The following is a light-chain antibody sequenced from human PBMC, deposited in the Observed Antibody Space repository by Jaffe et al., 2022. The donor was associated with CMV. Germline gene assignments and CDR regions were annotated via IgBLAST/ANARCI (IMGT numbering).Light chain of an antibody. V-gene: IGKV1-5*03. CDR1: QSIDSW. J-gene: IGKJ2*01. Sequence: DIQMTQSPSTLSASVGDRVTITCRASQSIDSWLAWHQQKPGKAPKLLIYQASNLESGVPSRFSGSGSGTEFTLTISSLQPDDFATYYCQQYNSYSEYTFGQGTKVEIK. CDR2: QAS. CDR3: QQYNSYSEYT.